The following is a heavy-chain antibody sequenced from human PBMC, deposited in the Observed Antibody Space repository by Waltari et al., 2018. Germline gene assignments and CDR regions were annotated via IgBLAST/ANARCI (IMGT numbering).Heavy chain of an antibody. D-gene: IGHD1-26*01. CDR3: ATGRYRFFDY. Sequence: EVQLVESGGGSIQPGGSLRLSCGASGFTFSSNFMSWVRQDPGKGLEWVSINYNDGTTYYGDSVKGRFTIYRDNSKSTMYLQMNTLRTEDTAVYYCATGRYRFFDYWGQGTLVTVSS. J-gene: IGHJ4*02. CDR2: NYNDGTT. CDR1: GFTFSSNF. V-gene: IGHV3-53*01.